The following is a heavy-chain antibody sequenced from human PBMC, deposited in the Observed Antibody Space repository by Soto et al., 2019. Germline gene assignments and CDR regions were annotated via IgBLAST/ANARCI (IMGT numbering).Heavy chain of an antibody. CDR1: GYTFTSYG. CDR3: ARVVDYYGSGSSPSWFDP. J-gene: IGHJ5*02. Sequence: GASVKVSCKASGYTFTSYGISWVRQAPGQGLEWMGWISAYNGNTNYAQKLQGRVTMTTDTSTSTAYMELRSLRSDDTAVYYCARVVDYYGSGSSPSWFDPWGQGTLVTVSS. D-gene: IGHD3-10*01. CDR2: ISAYNGNT. V-gene: IGHV1-18*01.